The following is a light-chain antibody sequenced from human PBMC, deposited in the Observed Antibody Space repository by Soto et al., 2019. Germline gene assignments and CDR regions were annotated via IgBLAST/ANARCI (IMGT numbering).Light chain of an antibody. CDR2: ATS. V-gene: IGKV1-9*01. J-gene: IGKJ5*01. CDR3: LQDSTYPLT. CDR1: QDISSY. Sequence: IQWTHSPSSLSASVLYRVTVTCRASQDISSYLAWYQQKPGKAPKLLIYATSTLQSGVPSRFSGSGSGTDFALTISSLQPEDFATYYCLQDSTYPLTFGQGTRLEIK.